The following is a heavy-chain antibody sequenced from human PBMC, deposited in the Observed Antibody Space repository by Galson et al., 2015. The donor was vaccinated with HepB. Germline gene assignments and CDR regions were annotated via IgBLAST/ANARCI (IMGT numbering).Heavy chain of an antibody. V-gene: IGHV4-39*01. CDR3: ARHRAYHYYYYMDV. Sequence: GGSISSTSYYWGWIRQPPGKGLEWIGSIYYIGSTYYNPSLKSRVTISVDTSKNQFSLKLSSVTAADTAVYYCARHRAYHYYYYMDVWGNGTTVTVSS. CDR1: GGSISSTSYY. J-gene: IGHJ6*03. CDR2: IYYIGST.